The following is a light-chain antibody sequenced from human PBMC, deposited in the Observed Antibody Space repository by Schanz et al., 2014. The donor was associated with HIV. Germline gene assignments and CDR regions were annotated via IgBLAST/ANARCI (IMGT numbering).Light chain of an antibody. CDR3: GTWDDSLKGWV. J-gene: IGLJ3*02. V-gene: IGLV2-8*01. CDR1: SSDVGGYKY. Sequence: QSALTQPPSASGSPGQSVTISCTGTSSDVGGYKYVSWYQQHPGKAPKLMIYEVTKRPSGVPDRFSGSKSGNTASLAISGLQSEDEADYYCGTWDDSLKGWVFGGGTKLTVL. CDR2: EVT.